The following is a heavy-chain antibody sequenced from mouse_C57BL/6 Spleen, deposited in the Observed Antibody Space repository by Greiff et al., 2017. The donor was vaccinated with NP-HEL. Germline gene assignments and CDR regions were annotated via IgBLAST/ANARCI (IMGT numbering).Heavy chain of an antibody. CDR2: INPYNGGT. CDR1: GYTFTDYY. J-gene: IGHJ4*01. V-gene: IGHV1-19*01. D-gene: IGHD2-4*01. Sequence: EVQLQQSGPVLVKPGASVKMSCKASGYTFTDYYMNWVKQSHGKSLEWIGVINPYNGGTSYNQKFKGKATLTVDKSSSTAYMELNSLTSEDSAVYYCARVPDDYDGAMDYWGQGTSVTVSS. CDR3: ARVPDDYDGAMDY.